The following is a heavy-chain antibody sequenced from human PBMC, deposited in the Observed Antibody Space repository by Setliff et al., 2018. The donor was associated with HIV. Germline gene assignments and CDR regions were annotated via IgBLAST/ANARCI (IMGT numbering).Heavy chain of an antibody. V-gene: IGHV1-69*10. D-gene: IGHD4-17*01. J-gene: IGHJ4*02. CDR2: IIPILGMK. Sequence: SVKVSCKASGYTFTSYDINWVRQAPGQGLEWMGGIIPILGMKKYAQNFQGRVVIATDESTTTAYMELSSLRAEDTAVYYCARESYDYGDYVGSSSFDYWGQGTLVTVSS. CDR1: GYTFTSYD. CDR3: ARESYDYGDYVGSSSFDY.